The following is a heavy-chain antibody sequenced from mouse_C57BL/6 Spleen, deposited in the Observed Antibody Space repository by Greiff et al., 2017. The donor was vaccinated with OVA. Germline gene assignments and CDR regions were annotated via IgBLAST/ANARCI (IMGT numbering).Heavy chain of an antibody. D-gene: IGHD1-1*01. CDR2: IDPENGDT. V-gene: IGHV14-4*01. Sequence: VQLQQSGAELVRPGASVKLSCTASGFNIKDDYMHWVKQRPEQGLEWIGWIDPENGDTEYASKFQGKATITADTSSNTAYLQLSSLTSEDTAVYYCTTSTTVGFAYWGQGTLVTVSA. CDR3: TTSTTVGFAY. CDR1: GFNIKDDY. J-gene: IGHJ3*01.